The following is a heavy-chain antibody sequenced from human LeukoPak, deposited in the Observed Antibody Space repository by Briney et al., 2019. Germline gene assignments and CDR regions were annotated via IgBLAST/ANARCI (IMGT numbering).Heavy chain of an antibody. CDR3: AGSSRIAAAGRE. CDR2: IYYSGST. V-gene: IGHV4-31*03. CDR1: GGSISSGGYY. Sequence: SQTLSLTCTVSGGSISSGGYYWSWIRQHPGKGLEWIGYIYYSGSTYYNPSLKSRVTISVDTSKNQFSLKLSSVTAADTAVYYCAGSSRIAAAGREWGQGTLVTVSS. D-gene: IGHD6-13*01. J-gene: IGHJ4*02.